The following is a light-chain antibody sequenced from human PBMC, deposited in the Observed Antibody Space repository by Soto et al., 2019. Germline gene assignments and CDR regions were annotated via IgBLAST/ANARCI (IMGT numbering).Light chain of an antibody. Sequence: QSALTQPASVSGSPGQSITISNTGTSSDIGHYDYVSWYQQHPGKPPKLMIYHVTYRPSGVSNLYSGSKSGNAASLTISGLQADVEADYYCGSLTTSPNYVVASGTNRTVL. J-gene: IGLJ1*01. V-gene: IGLV2-14*03. CDR2: HVT. CDR3: GSLTTSPNYV. CDR1: SSDIGHYDY.